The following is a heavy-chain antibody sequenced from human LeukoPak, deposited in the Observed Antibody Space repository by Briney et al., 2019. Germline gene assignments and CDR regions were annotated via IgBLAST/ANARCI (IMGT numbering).Heavy chain of an antibody. Sequence: GGSLRLSCAASGFTFSSYAMSWVRQAPGKGLEWVSAISGSGGSTCYADSVKGRFTISRDNSKNTLYLQMNSLRAEDTAVYYCAKALPPLGYCSGGSCSTGLRYYYYGMDVWGQGTTVTVSS. J-gene: IGHJ6*02. V-gene: IGHV3-23*01. CDR1: GFTFSSYA. CDR2: ISGSGGST. D-gene: IGHD2-15*01. CDR3: AKALPPLGYCSGGSCSTGLRYYYYGMDV.